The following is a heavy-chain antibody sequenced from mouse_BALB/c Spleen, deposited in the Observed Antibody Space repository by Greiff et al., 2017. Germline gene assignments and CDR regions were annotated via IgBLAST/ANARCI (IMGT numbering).Heavy chain of an antibody. CDR1: GFTFSSYA. CDR2: ISSGGST. V-gene: IGHV5-6-5*01. CDR3: ARRIGDYDGYYAMDY. J-gene: IGHJ4*01. D-gene: IGHD2-4*01. Sequence: DVQLVESGGGLVKPGGSLKLSCAASGFTFSSYAMSWVRQTPEKRLEWVASISSGGSTYYPDSVKGRFTISRDNARNILYLQMSSLRSEDTAMYYCARRIGDYDGYYAMDYWGQGTSVTVSS.